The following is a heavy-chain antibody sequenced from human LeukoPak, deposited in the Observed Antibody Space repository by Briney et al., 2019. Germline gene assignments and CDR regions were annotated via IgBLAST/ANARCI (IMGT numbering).Heavy chain of an antibody. J-gene: IGHJ4*02. V-gene: IGHV3-30*18. CDR3: AKDRDTSGWRYFDY. CDR2: ISYDGSNT. CDR1: GFTFSNYG. D-gene: IGHD6-19*01. Sequence: GGSLRLSCAASGFTFSNYGMHWVRQAPGKGLEWVAVISYDGSNTYYADSVKGRFTISRDNSKNTLYLQMNSLRTEDTALFYCAKDRDTSGWRYFDYWGQGTLVTVSS.